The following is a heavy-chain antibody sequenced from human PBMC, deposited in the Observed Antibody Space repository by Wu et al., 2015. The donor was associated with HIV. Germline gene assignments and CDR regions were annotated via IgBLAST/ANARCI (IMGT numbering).Heavy chain of an antibody. D-gene: IGHD6-13*01. CDR3: ARDESVYSSSWYRSLSEYFQH. Sequence: QVQLVQSGAEVKKPGASVKVSCKASGYTFTGYYMHWVRQAPGQGLEWMGWINPNSGGTNYAQKFQGRVTMTRDTSISTAYMELSRLRSDDTAVYYCARDESVYSSSWYRSLSEYFQHWGQGTLVTVSS. J-gene: IGHJ1*01. CDR1: GYTFTGYY. CDR2: INPNSGGT. V-gene: IGHV1-2*02.